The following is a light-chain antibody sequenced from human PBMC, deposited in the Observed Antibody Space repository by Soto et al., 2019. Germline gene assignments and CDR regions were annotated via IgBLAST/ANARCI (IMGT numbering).Light chain of an antibody. J-gene: IGKJ4*01. CDR3: QQIYSAPLT. CDR2: AAS. CDR1: QSITTY. V-gene: IGKV1-39*01. Sequence: DIQMTQSPSSLSASVGDRVTITCRASQSITTYLNWYRQKPGEAPKLLIYAASSLQSGVPSRFSGSGSETEFTLSISSLQPEDFATYFCQQIYSAPLTVGGGTKVDIK.